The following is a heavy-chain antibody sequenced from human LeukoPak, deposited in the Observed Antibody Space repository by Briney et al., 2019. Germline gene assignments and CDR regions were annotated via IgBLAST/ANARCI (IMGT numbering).Heavy chain of an antibody. J-gene: IGHJ6*02. V-gene: IGHV4-59*13. CDR3: ASQLAAPAYYYGMDV. CDR1: GGSISSYY. Sequence: SETLSLTCTVSGGSISSYYWSWIRQPPGKGLEWMGYIYYSGSTNYNPSLKSRVTISVDTSKNQFSLKLSSVTAADTAVYYCASQLAAPAYYYGMDVWGQGTTVTVSS. D-gene: IGHD6-6*01. CDR2: IYYSGST.